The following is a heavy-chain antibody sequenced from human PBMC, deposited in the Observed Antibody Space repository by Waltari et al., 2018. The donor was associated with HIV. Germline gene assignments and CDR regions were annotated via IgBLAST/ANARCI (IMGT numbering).Heavy chain of an antibody. D-gene: IGHD1-26*01. V-gene: IGHV4-39*01. CDR2: IYYSGST. Sequence: QLQLQESGPGLVKPSETLSLTCTVSGGSISSSSYYWGWIRQPPGKGLEWIGSIYYSGSTYYNPSLKSRVTISVDTSKNQFSLKLSSVTAADTAVYYCASPYSGSSLYDAFDIWGQGTMVTVSS. CDR3: ASPYSGSSLYDAFDI. J-gene: IGHJ3*02. CDR1: GGSISSSSYY.